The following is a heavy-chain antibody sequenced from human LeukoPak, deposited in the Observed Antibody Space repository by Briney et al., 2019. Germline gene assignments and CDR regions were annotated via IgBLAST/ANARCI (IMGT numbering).Heavy chain of an antibody. V-gene: IGHV3-21*01. Sequence: GGSLRLSCAASGFTFSSYSMNWVRQAPGKGLEWVSSISSSSSYIYYADSVKGRFTISRDNAKNSLYLQMNSLRAEDTAVYYCARSRFRDYGGNSDDAFDIWGQGTMVTVSS. D-gene: IGHD4-23*01. CDR2: ISSSSSYI. J-gene: IGHJ3*02. CDR1: GFTFSSYS. CDR3: ARSRFRDYGGNSDDAFDI.